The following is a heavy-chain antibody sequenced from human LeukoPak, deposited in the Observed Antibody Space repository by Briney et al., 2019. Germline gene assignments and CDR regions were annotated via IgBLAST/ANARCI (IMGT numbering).Heavy chain of an antibody. V-gene: IGHV3-23*01. CDR2: IGGRGGST. D-gene: IGHD3-16*01. J-gene: IGHJ5*02. CDR1: GFRFSSCT. CDR3: GKEGGA. Sequence: GGSLRLSCAASGFRFSSCTMTWVRQAPGKGLEWVSAIGGRGGSTYYADSLGGRFTIARDDSKDMVYLQMNSLKVEDTAIYYCGKEGGAWGQGTKVTVSS.